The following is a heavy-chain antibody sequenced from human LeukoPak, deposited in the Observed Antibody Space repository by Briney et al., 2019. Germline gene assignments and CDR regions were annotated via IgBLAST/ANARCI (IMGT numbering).Heavy chain of an antibody. CDR1: GGSISSYY. CDR2: IYTSGST. CDR3: AREILWFGELVIEY. D-gene: IGHD3-10*01. V-gene: IGHV4-4*07. J-gene: IGHJ4*02. Sequence: SETLSLTCTVSGGSISSYYWSWIRQPAGKGLEWIGRIYTSGSTNYNPSLKSRVTMSVDTSKNQFSLKLSSVTAADTAVYYCAREILWFGELVIEYWGQGTLVTVSS.